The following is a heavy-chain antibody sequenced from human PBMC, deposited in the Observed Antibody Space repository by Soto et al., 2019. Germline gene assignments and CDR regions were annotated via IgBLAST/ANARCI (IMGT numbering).Heavy chain of an antibody. D-gene: IGHD1-26*01. CDR2: IDSGGGST. Sequence: EVQLLESGGGLVQAGGSLRLSCAASGFTFSSYAMGWVRQAPGKGLEWVSSIDSGGGSTYYADSVKGRFTMSRDKSKNTLYLQMNSLRPEDTAVYYCARRLLGATVTYFDYWGQGTLVTVSS. V-gene: IGHV3-23*01. CDR3: ARRLLGATVTYFDY. J-gene: IGHJ4*01. CDR1: GFTFSSYA.